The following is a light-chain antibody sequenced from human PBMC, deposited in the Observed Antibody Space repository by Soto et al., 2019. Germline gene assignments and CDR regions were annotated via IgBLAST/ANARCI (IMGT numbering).Light chain of an antibody. Sequence: EIVMTQSPVSLPVTPGEPASISCRSSQSLLHSNGYHYLDWYLQKPGQSPQLLIYLGSIRAPGVHDRFSGRGSGTVFTLTISRVEAEDVGVYFCIQPLQTTWTFGLGTKVEIK. V-gene: IGKV2-28*01. CDR2: LGS. CDR3: IQPLQTTWT. J-gene: IGKJ1*01. CDR1: QSLLHSNGYHY.